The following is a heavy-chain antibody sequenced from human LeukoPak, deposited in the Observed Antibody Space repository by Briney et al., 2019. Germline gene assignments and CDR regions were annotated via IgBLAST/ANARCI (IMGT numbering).Heavy chain of an antibody. CDR3: ATVDRYSSWSNYFDS. CDR2: IIPIFGTA. Sequence: SVKVSCKASGGTFSSYAISWVRQAPGQGLEWMGGIIPIFGTANYAQKFQGRVTITADKSTSTAYMELSSLRSEDTAVYYCATVDRYSSWSNYFDSWGQGTLVIVSS. V-gene: IGHV1-69*06. CDR1: GGTFSSYA. J-gene: IGHJ4*02. D-gene: IGHD6-19*01.